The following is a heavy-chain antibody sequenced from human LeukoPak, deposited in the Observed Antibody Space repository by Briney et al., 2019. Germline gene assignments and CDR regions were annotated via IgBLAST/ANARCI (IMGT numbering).Heavy chain of an antibody. Sequence: GGSLRLSCAAPGFSVSSNYMSWVRQAPGEGLEWVVLIYTDGKTYYAGSVKGRFTLSRHNSNNTLCLQMNSLRAEDTAVYYCARDAGGDSSGFVDFWGQGTLVTVSS. CDR1: GFSVSSNY. CDR3: ARDAGGDSSGFVDF. V-gene: IGHV3-53*04. J-gene: IGHJ4*02. D-gene: IGHD6-6*01. CDR2: IYTDGKT.